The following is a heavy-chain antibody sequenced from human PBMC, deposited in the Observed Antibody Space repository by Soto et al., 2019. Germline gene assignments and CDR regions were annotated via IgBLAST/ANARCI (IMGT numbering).Heavy chain of an antibody. Sequence: GGSLRLSCAASGFTVSSNYMSWVRQAPGKGLEWVSVIYSGGSTYYADSVKGRFTISRDNSKNTLYLQMNSLRAEDTAVYYCAILAVAGKGPFDYWGQGTLVTVAS. CDR1: GFTVSSNY. CDR2: IYSGGST. V-gene: IGHV3-66*01. J-gene: IGHJ4*02. CDR3: AILAVAGKGPFDY. D-gene: IGHD6-19*01.